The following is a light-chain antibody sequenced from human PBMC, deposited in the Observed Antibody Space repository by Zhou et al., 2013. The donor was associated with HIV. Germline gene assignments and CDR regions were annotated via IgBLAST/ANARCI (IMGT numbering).Light chain of an antibody. J-gene: IGKJ1*01. CDR2: GVS. Sequence: EIVMTQSPATLSVSPGERATLSCRASQSVSSYLDWYQQKPGQAPRLLIYGVSNRATGIPARFSGSGSGTDFTLTISRLEPEDFAVYYCQQYGSSPTWTFGQGTKVEIK. CDR1: QSVSSY. V-gene: IGKV3-20*01. CDR3: QQYGSSPTWT.